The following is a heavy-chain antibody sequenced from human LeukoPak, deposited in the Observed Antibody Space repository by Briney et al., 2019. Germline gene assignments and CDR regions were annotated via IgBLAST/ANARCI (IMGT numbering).Heavy chain of an antibody. CDR1: GYTFTGYY. V-gene: IGHV1-2*02. D-gene: IGHD4-17*01. CDR3: ARDSSLYGEYAFGAFDI. CDR2: MNPNSGGT. J-gene: IGHJ3*02. Sequence: ASVKLSCKASGYTFTGYYMHWVRQAPGPGLEWMGGMNPNSGGTNYAQTFQGRVTITRDTSISTAYMELSRLRSDDTAVYYCARDSSLYGEYAFGAFDIWGQRTMVTVSS.